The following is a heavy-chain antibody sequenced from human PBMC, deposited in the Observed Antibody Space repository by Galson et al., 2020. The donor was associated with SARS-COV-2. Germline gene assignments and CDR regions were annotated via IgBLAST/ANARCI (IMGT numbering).Heavy chain of an antibody. CDR3: VRSMALDY. CDR1: GGSISSGNYY. Sequence: SETLSLTCTVSGGSISSGNYYWSWIRQPAGKGLEWIGRIYTSGSTNYNPSLTSRVSISLDTSRNQFSLKLSSVTAADTAIYYCVRSMALDYWGQGMLVTVSS. CDR2: IYTSGST. V-gene: IGHV4-61*02. D-gene: IGHD3-10*01. J-gene: IGHJ4*02.